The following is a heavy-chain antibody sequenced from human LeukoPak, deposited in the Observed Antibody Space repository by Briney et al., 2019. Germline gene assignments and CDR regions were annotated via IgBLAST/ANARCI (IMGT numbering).Heavy chain of an antibody. CDR2: IIPLFGAA. Sequence: SVKVSCKASGGTFSNYAINWVRQAPGQGLEWMGGIIPLFGAANYAQKFQGRVTMTRDMSTSTVYMELSSLRSEDTAVYYCARAIGSGSYYNVGFDYWGQGTLVTVSS. CDR1: GGTFSNYA. D-gene: IGHD3-10*01. CDR3: ARAIGSGSYYNVGFDY. V-gene: IGHV1-69*05. J-gene: IGHJ4*02.